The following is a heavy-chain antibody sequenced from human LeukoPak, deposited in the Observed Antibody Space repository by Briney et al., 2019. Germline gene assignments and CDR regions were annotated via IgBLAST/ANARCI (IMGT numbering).Heavy chain of an antibody. CDR3: AKDLEDFWSGLNWFDP. J-gene: IGHJ5*02. CDR1: GFTFSSYG. D-gene: IGHD3-3*01. V-gene: IGHV3-30*02. Sequence: GGSLRLSCAASGFTFSSYGMHWVRQAPGKGLEWVAFIRYDGSNKYYADSVKGRFTISRDNSKNTLYLQMNSLGAEDTAVYYCAKDLEDFWSGLNWFDPWGQGTLVTVSS. CDR2: IRYDGSNK.